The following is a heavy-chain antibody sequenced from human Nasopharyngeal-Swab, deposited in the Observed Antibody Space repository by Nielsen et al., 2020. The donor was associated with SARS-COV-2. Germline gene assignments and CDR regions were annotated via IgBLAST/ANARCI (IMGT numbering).Heavy chain of an antibody. D-gene: IGHD2-2*01. V-gene: IGHV3-49*03. CDR3: TREPDIVVVPAAISFDY. CDR2: IRSKAYGGTT. CDR1: GFTLGDYA. J-gene: IGHJ4*02. Sequence: GGSLRLSCTASGFTLGDYAMSWFRQAPGKGLEWVGFIRSKAYGGTTEYAASVKGRFTISRDDSKSIAYLQMNSLKTEDTAVYYCTREPDIVVVPAAISFDYWGQGTLVTVSS.